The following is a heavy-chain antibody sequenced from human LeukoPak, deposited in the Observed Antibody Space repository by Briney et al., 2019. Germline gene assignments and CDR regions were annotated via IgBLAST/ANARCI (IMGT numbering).Heavy chain of an antibody. Sequence: GGSLRLSCAASGFTFSIYTMNWVRQAPGKGLEWVSSISSSSNYIYYADSVKGRFTISRDNAKNSLYLQMNSLRAEDTAVYYCARDYDGTGYFGYWGQGTLVTVSS. CDR1: GFTFSIYT. D-gene: IGHD3-22*01. CDR2: ISSSSNYI. CDR3: ARDYDGTGYFGY. J-gene: IGHJ4*02. V-gene: IGHV3-21*01.